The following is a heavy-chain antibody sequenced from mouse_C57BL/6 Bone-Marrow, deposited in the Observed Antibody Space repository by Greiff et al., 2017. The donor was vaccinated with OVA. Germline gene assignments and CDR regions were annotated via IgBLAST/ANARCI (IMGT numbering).Heavy chain of an antibody. Sequence: VQLQQSGAELVRPGASVKLSCTASGFNIKDYYMHWVKQRPEQGLEWIGRIDPEDGDTEYAPKFQGKATMTADTSSNAAYLQLSSLTSEDTAVYYCTTMCDGNPYFDYWGQGTTLTVSS. J-gene: IGHJ2*01. V-gene: IGHV14-1*01. CDR2: IDPEDGDT. CDR3: TTMCDGNPYFDY. D-gene: IGHD2-1*01. CDR1: GFNIKDYY.